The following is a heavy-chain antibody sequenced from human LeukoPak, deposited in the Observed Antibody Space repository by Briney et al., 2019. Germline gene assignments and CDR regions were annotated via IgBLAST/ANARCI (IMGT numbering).Heavy chain of an antibody. D-gene: IGHD1-26*01. V-gene: IGHV1-69*06. CDR1: GGTFSSYA. CDR3: GRRGVGSGSYFDY. J-gene: IGHJ4*02. CDR2: IIPIFGTA. Sequence: ASVKVSCKASGGTFSSYAISWVRQAPGQGLEWMGGIIPIFGTANYAQKFQGRVTITADKSTSTAYMELSSLRSEDTAVYYCGRRGVGSGSYFDYWGQGTLVTVSS.